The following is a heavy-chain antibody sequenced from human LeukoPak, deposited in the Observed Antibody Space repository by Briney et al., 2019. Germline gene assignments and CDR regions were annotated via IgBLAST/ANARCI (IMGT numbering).Heavy chain of an antibody. CDR2: IYHSGST. J-gene: IGHJ6*02. V-gene: IGHV4-30-2*01. CDR3: ARVITSGMDV. Sequence: SQTLSLTCAVSGGSISNGGYSWSWIRQPPGKGLEWIGYIYHSGSTYYNPSLKSRVTISVDRSKNQFSLKLSSVTAADTAVYYCARVITSGMDVWGQGTTVTVSS. D-gene: IGHD5-24*01. CDR1: GGSISNGGYS.